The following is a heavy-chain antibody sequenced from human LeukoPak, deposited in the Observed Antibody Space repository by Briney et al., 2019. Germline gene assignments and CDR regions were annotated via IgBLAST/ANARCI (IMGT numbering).Heavy chain of an antibody. Sequence: GGSLRLSCAASGFAFSSYSMNWVRQAPGKGLEWVSYIGSSSSRIYYADSVKGRFTISRDNAKNSLYLQMNGVRAEDTAVYYCARGPSSQFRTDYWGQGTLVTVSS. CDR3: ARGPSSQFRTDY. CDR1: GFAFSSYS. V-gene: IGHV3-48*01. J-gene: IGHJ4*02. CDR2: IGSSSSRI. D-gene: IGHD2-2*01.